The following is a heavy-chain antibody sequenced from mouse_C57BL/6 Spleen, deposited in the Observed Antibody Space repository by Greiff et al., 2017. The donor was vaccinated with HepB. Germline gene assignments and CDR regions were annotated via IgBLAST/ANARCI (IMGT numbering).Heavy chain of an antibody. CDR3: AKTGGLLYAMDY. Sequence: VQLVESGPGLVQPSQSLSITCTVSGFSLTSYGVHWVRQSPGKGLEWLGVIWRGGSTDYNAAFMSRLSITKDNSKSQVFFKMNSLQADDTAIYYCAKTGGLLYAMDYWGQGTSVTVSS. V-gene: IGHV2-5*01. CDR1: GFSLTSYG. CDR2: IWRGGST. J-gene: IGHJ4*01.